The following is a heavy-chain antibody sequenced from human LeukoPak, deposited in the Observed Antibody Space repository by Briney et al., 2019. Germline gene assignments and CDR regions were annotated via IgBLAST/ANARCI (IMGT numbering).Heavy chain of an antibody. Sequence: GGSLRLSCAASGFTFNSYSMNWVRQAPGKGLEWVSSISSSSSYIYYADSVKGRFTISRDNAKNSPHLQMNSLRAEDMAVYYCAKNYYDSSGLFDYWGQGTLVIVSS. V-gene: IGHV3-21*01. CDR3: AKNYYDSSGLFDY. CDR1: GFTFNSYS. J-gene: IGHJ4*02. D-gene: IGHD3-22*01. CDR2: ISSSSSYI.